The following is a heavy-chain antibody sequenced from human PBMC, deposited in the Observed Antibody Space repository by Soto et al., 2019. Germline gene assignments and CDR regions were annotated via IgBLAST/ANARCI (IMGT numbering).Heavy chain of an antibody. CDR3: ARRDNSGYYFFDS. D-gene: IGHD6-19*01. Sequence: GGPLRLSCTASGFTFSSHAMTWVRQAPGKGLEWVSSISSGSYIYYADSVKGRFAISRDNAKNSLYLQMNSLRAEDTAMYYCARRDNSGYYFFDSWGQGTLVTVSS. CDR2: ISSGSYI. J-gene: IGHJ4*02. V-gene: IGHV3-21*01. CDR1: GFTFSSHA.